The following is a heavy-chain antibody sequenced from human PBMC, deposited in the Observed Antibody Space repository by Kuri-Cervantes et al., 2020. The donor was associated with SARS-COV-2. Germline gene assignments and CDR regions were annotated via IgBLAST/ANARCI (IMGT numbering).Heavy chain of an antibody. V-gene: IGHV4-59*12. CDR3: ARVEIVTNVRGVHNWFDP. CDR1: GGSISSYY. Sequence: ESLKISCTVSGGSISSYYWSWIRQPPGKGLEWIGYIYYSGSTNYNPSLKSRVTISVDTSKNQFSLRLTSVTAADTALYFCARVEIVTNVRGVHNWFDPWGQGTLVTVSS. J-gene: IGHJ5*02. D-gene: IGHD3-10*01. CDR2: IYYSGST.